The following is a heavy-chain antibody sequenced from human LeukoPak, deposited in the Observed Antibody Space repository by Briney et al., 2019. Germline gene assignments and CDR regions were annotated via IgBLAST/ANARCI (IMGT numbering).Heavy chain of an antibody. CDR2: ISAYNGNT. J-gene: IGHJ4*02. D-gene: IGHD2-8*01. Sequence: ASVKVSRKSSGYTHPSYGISGVRQAPGQGLEWMGWISAYNGNTKYAQKIQGIVTMTTDTSTSTAYMELRSLRSDDTAVYYCARLYGPHYFDYWGQGTLVTVSS. V-gene: IGHV1-18*01. CDR3: ARLYGPHYFDY. CDR1: GYTHPSYG.